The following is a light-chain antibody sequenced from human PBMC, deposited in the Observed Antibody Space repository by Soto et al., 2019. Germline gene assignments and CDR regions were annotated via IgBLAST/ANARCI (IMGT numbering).Light chain of an antibody. CDR2: VGTGGIVG. V-gene: IGLV9-49*01. J-gene: IGLJ2*01. CDR1: SGYSNYK. Sequence: QLVLTQPPSASASLGASVTLTCTLSSGYSNYKVDWYQQRPGKGPRFVMRVGTGGIVGSKGDGIPDRFSVLGSGLNRYLTIKNIQEEDESDYHCGADHGSGSNVVVFGGGTKXPV. CDR3: GADHGSGSNVVV.